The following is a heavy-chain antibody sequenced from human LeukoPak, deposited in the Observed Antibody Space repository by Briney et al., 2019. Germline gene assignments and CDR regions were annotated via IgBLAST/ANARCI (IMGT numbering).Heavy chain of an antibody. D-gene: IGHD2-21*01. CDR3: AKPLVKGLDAFDI. J-gene: IGHJ3*02. CDR2: INPNSGGT. CDR1: GYTFTGYY. Sequence: ASVKVSCKASGYTFTGYYMHWVRQAPGQGLEWMGWINPNSGGTNYAQKFQGRVTMTRDTSISTAYMELSRLRPDDTAVYYCAKPLVKGLDAFDIWGQGTMVTVSS. V-gene: IGHV1-2*02.